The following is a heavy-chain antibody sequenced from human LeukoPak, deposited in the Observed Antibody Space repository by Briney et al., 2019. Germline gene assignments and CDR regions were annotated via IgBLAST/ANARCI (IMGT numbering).Heavy chain of an antibody. CDR2: ISSGGGTI. D-gene: IGHD3-16*01. Sequence: PGGSLRLSCAVSGFTFSSYEMDWVRQAPGKGLEWLSYISSGGGTIYYADSVKGRFTISRDNAKNSLFLQMNSLRVEDTAVYYCASLWGSPPIGYWGQGTLVTVSS. J-gene: IGHJ4*02. CDR1: GFTFSSYE. CDR3: ASLWGSPPIGY. V-gene: IGHV3-48*03.